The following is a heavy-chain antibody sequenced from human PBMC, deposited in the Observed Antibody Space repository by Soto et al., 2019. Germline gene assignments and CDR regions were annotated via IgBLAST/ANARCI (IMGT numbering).Heavy chain of an antibody. D-gene: IGHD2-2*01. J-gene: IGHJ5*02. V-gene: IGHV4-30-4*01. CDR2: IYYSGST. CDR3: ARVVIVLVPAAMGWFDP. CDR1: GGSISSGDYY. Sequence: SETLSLTCTVSGGSISSGDYYWSWIRQPPGKGLEWIGYIYYSGSTYYNPSLKSRVTISVDTSKNQFSLKLSSVTAADTAVYYCARVVIVLVPAAMGWFDPWGQGTLVTVS.